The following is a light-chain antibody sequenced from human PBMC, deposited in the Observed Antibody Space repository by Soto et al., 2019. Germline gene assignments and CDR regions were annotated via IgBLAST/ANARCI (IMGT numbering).Light chain of an antibody. V-gene: IGKV1-5*01. Sequence: DIQMTRSPSTLAASVVDVVTVTCRASQSISSWLAWYQQKPGKAHKLLIYDASSLDSGVQSRFSGSGSGTEFTITISSMQNDDFETYYCQQYNSYSLTVGPGNQVDIK. CDR3: QQYNSYSLT. CDR2: DAS. CDR1: QSISSW. J-gene: IGKJ3*01.